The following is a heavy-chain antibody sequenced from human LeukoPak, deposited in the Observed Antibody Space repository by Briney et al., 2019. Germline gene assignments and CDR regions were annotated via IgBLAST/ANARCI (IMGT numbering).Heavy chain of an antibody. J-gene: IGHJ4*02. Sequence: ASVKVSCKASGYTFTSYGISWVRQAPGQGLEWMGWINPNSGGTNYAQKFQGRVTMTRDTSISTAYMELSRLRSDDTAVYYCARDSGYYDSSGYCDYWGQGTLVTVSS. D-gene: IGHD3-22*01. CDR3: ARDSGYYDSSGYCDY. CDR1: GYTFTSYG. V-gene: IGHV1-2*02. CDR2: INPNSGGT.